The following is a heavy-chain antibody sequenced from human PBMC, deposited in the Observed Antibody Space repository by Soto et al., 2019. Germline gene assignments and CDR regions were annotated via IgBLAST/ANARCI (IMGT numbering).Heavy chain of an antibody. D-gene: IGHD3-10*01. Sequence: QVQLVQSGAEVKKPGSSVKVSCKASGGTFSTYAISWVRQAPGQGLEWMGGIIPIFGTADYAQKFQGRVTITADESPSTAYMALIIVRSADTVVYDCARNYLGAGSYDFDDWGQGSLVTVPS. V-gene: IGHV1-69*12. CDR2: IIPIFGTA. CDR3: ARNYLGAGSYDFDD. CDR1: GGTFSTYA. J-gene: IGHJ4*02.